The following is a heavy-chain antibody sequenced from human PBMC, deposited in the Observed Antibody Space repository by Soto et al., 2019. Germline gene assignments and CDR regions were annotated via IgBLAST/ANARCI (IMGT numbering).Heavy chain of an antibody. Sequence: SVKVSCKASGGTFSSYAISWVRQAPGQGLEWMGGVIPIFGTANYAQKFQGRVTITADKSTSTAYMELSSLRSEDTAVYYCARDNIVVVPAAILYYYYGMDVWGQGTTVTVSS. CDR1: GGTFSSYA. CDR2: VIPIFGTA. D-gene: IGHD2-2*01. CDR3: ARDNIVVVPAAILYYYYGMDV. J-gene: IGHJ6*02. V-gene: IGHV1-69*06.